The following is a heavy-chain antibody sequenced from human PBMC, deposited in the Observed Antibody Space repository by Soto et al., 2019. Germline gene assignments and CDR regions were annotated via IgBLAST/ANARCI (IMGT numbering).Heavy chain of an antibody. CDR3: ARVGYCISTSCYYGMDV. Sequence: SVKVSCKASGGTFSSYAISWVRQAPGQGLEWMGGIIPIFGTANYAQKFQGRVTITADESTSTAYMELSSLRSEDTAVYCCARVGYCISTSCYYGMDVWGQGTTVTVSS. V-gene: IGHV1-69*13. CDR1: GGTFSSYA. D-gene: IGHD2-2*01. CDR2: IIPIFGTA. J-gene: IGHJ6*02.